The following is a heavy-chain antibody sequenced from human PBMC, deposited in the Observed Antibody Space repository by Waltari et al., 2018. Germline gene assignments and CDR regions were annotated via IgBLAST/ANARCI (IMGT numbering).Heavy chain of an antibody. Sequence: QVQLVQSGAEVKKPGASVKVSCKASGYTFTGYYMHWVRPAPGQGLEWMGRINPNSGGTNYAQKFQGRVTMTRDTSISTAYMELSRLRSDDTAVYYCARAAYSSGWYWHFDLWGRGTLVTVSS. CDR1: GYTFTGYY. CDR3: ARAAYSSGWYWHFDL. CDR2: INPNSGGT. D-gene: IGHD6-19*01. J-gene: IGHJ2*01. V-gene: IGHV1-2*06.